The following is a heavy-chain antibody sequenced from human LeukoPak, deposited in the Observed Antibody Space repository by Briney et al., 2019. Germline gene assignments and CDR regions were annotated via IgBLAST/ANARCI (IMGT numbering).Heavy chain of an antibody. CDR3: ARHLAEGSYYYGMDV. Sequence: SETLSLTCTVSGGSISSYYWSWIRQPPGKGLEWIGYIYYSGSTNCNPSLKSRVTISVDTSKNQFSLKLSSVTAADTAVYYCARHLAEGSYYYGMDVWGQGTTVTVSS. V-gene: IGHV4-59*08. CDR2: IYYSGST. J-gene: IGHJ6*02. CDR1: GGSISSYY. D-gene: IGHD3-10*01.